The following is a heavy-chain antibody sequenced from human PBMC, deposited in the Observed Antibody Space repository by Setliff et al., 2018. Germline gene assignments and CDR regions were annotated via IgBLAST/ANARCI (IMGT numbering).Heavy chain of an antibody. D-gene: IGHD6-13*01. CDR2: INGGNGNT. V-gene: IGHV1-3*01. Sequence: ASVKVSCKASGYSFSTYAMHWVRQAPGQRLEWMGWINGGNGNTKYSQKFQGRVTMTRNTSISTAYMELSSLRSEDTAVYYCARECYSSSWYGDYYYYYGMDVWGQGTTVTVSS. CDR1: GYSFSTYA. J-gene: IGHJ6*02. CDR3: ARECYSSSWYGDYYYYYGMDV.